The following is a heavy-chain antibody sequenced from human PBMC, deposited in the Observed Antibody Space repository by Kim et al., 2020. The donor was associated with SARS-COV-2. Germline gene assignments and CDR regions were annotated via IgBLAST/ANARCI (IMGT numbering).Heavy chain of an antibody. J-gene: IGHJ6*02. D-gene: IGHD4-17*01. V-gene: IGHV4-59*01. CDR2: IYYSGST. Sequence: SETLSLTCTVSGGSISSYYWSWIRQPPGKGLEWIGYIYYSGSTNYNPSLKSRVTISVDTSKNQFSLKLSSVTAADTAVYYCARAVRAPEGMDVWGQGTTVTVSS. CDR3: ARAVRAPEGMDV. CDR1: GGSISSYY.